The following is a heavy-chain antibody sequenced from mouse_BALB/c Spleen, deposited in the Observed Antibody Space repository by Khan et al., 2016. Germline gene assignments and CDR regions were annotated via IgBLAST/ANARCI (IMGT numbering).Heavy chain of an antibody. V-gene: IGHV1-62-2*01. CDR3: ARHDGNPHYAMDY. J-gene: IGHJ4*01. CDR1: GYTFTEYI. Sequence: QVQLQQPGAGLVKPGASVKLSCKASGYTFTEYIIHWVKQRSGQGLEWIGWFYPLSGSIKYNEKFKDKATLTADKSSSTVYMELSRLTSEDYAVYLYARHDGNPHYAMDYWGQGTSVTVSS. D-gene: IGHD2-1*01. CDR2: FYPLSGSI.